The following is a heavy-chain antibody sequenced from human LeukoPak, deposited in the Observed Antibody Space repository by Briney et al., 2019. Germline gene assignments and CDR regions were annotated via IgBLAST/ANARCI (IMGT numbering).Heavy chain of an antibody. CDR2: IYTSGST. J-gene: IGHJ4*02. CDR1: GGSISSGSDY. CDR3: ARERVAATNGFDY. V-gene: IGHV4-61*02. D-gene: IGHD2-15*01. Sequence: PSQTLSLTCTVSGGSISSGSDYGSWIRQPAGKGLEWIGRIYTSGSTNYNPSLKSRVTISVDTSKNQFSLKLSSVTAADTAVYYCARERVAATNGFDYWGQGTLVTVSS.